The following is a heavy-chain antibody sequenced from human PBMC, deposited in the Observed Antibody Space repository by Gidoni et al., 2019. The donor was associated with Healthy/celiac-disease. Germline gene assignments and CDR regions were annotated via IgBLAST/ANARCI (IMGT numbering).Heavy chain of an antibody. CDR2: ISSSSSTI. CDR3: ARVGLRGGLDY. CDR1: GFTFSSYS. J-gene: IGHJ4*02. V-gene: IGHV3-48*01. D-gene: IGHD3-3*01. Sequence: EVQLVESGGGLVQPGGSLRLSCAASGFTFSSYSMNWVRQAPGKGLEWFSYISSSSSTIYYADSVKGRFTISRDNAKNSLYLQMNSLRAEDTAVYYCARVGLRGGLDYWGQGTLVTVSS.